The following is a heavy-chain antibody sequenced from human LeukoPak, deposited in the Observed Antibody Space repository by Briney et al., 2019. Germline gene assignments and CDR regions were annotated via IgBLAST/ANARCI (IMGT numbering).Heavy chain of an antibody. CDR3: VGCSGGTCSDFDY. CDR1: GLTFSNFR. CDR2: IKQDGSET. D-gene: IGHD2-15*01. J-gene: IGHJ4*02. V-gene: IGHV3-7*01. Sequence: GGSLRLSWVASGLTFSNFRMTWLRQAPGKGLEWVANIKQDGSETYYLDSVRGRFTISRDNAKNSMYLQMNSLRAEDTAVYYCVGCSGGTCSDFDYWGRGTLVTVSS.